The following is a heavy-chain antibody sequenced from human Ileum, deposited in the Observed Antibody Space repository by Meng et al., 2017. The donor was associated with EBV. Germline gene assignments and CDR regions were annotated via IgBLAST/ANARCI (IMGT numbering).Heavy chain of an antibody. D-gene: IGHD3-10*01. CDR1: GASVSDTNYF. CDR3: VRVRGDFDY. V-gene: IGHV4-39*07. CDR2: INSNWNT. J-gene: IGHJ4*02. Sequence: QLQLQESGPGPVKPSETLSLTCLVSGASVSDTNYFLGWIRQPPGKGLEWIGSINSNWNTYYNPSLTSRVTMSVDTSKNQFSLKLSSVTAADTAVYYCVRVRGDFDYWGQGTMVTVYS.